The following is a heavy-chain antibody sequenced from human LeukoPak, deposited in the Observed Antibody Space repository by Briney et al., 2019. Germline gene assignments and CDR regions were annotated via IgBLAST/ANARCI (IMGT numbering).Heavy chain of an antibody. CDR3: AREAAAEDY. Sequence: PSETLSLTCAVYGGSFSGYYWSWIRQPPGKGLDWIGEINHSGSTNYNPSLKSRVTISVDTSKNQFSLKLSSVAAADTAVYYCAREAAAEDYWGQGTLVTVSS. CDR1: GGSFSGYY. D-gene: IGHD6-13*01. V-gene: IGHV4-34*01. CDR2: INHSGST. J-gene: IGHJ4*02.